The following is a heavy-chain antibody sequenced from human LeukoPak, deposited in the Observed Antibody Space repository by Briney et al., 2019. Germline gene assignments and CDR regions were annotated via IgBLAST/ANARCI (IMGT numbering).Heavy chain of an antibody. CDR3: AELGITMIGGV. J-gene: IGHJ6*04. D-gene: IGHD3-10*02. V-gene: IGHV3-30*02. CDR1: RFTFSSYG. Sequence: PGGSLRLSCAASRFTFSSYGMHWVRQAPGKGLEWVAYIQYDGSNAQYADSVKGRFSISRDSSKNILYLQMNSLRAEDTAVYYCAELGITMIGGVWGKGTTVTISS. CDR2: IQYDGSNA.